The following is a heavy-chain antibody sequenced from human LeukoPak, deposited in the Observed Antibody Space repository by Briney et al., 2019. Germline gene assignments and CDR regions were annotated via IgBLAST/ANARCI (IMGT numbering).Heavy chain of an antibody. V-gene: IGHV1-18*01. J-gene: IGHJ4*02. CDR2: ISAYNGNT. D-gene: IGHD2-2*01. Sequence: AASVKVSCKASGYTFTSYGISWVRQAPGQGLEWMGWISAYNGNTNYAQKLQGRVTMTTDTSTSTAYMELRSLRSDDTAVYYCARVYRYCSSTSCSYFDYWGQATLVTVSS. CDR1: GYTFTSYG. CDR3: ARVYRYCSSTSCSYFDY.